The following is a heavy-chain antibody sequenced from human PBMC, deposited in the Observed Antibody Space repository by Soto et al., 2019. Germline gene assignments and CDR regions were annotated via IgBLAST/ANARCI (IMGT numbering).Heavy chain of an antibody. Sequence: QVQLVESGGGVVQPGRSLRLSCSASGFAFRTYAMHWVRQTPGKGLEWLALMSYDGSITYYADSVKGRFTISRDNSNDTLLLQMSCLRPEDTAVYSCARDKTRVGGLVYLDNWGQGTLVIVSS. CDR3: ARDKTRVGGLVYLDN. CDR2: MSYDGSIT. V-gene: IGHV3-30*01. D-gene: IGHD1-26*01. CDR1: GFAFRTYA. J-gene: IGHJ4*02.